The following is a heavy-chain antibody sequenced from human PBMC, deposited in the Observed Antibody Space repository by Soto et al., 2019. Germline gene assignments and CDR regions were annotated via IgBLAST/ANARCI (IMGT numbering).Heavy chain of an antibody. CDR3: TRSGFYSGSRNYSLPAHFDS. V-gene: IGHV5-51*03. CDR2: IYHDDSDT. D-gene: IGHD3-10*01. J-gene: IGHJ4*02. Sequence: EVQLVQSGAEMKRPGESVKISSKASGYSFANRWIGWVRQMPGKGLKWMGIIYHDDSDTRYSPSFQGQVTISADKSINTAYLQWSSLKASDTAMYYCTRSGFYSGSRNYSLPAHFDSWGQGTLVTVSS. CDR1: GYSFANRW.